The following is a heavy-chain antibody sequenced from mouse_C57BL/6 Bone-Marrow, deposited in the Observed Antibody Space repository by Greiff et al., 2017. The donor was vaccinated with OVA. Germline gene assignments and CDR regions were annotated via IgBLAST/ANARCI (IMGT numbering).Heavy chain of an antibody. D-gene: IGHD2-1*01. CDR3: ASYYGNYVNY. CDR1: GYTFTSYW. Sequence: QVQLKESGAELVKPGASVKMSCKASGYTFTSYWITWVKQRPGQGLEWIGDIYPGSGSTNYNEKFKSKATLTVDTSSSTAYMQLSSLTSEDSAVYYCASYYGNYVNYWGQGTTLTVSS. V-gene: IGHV1-55*01. CDR2: IYPGSGST. J-gene: IGHJ2*01.